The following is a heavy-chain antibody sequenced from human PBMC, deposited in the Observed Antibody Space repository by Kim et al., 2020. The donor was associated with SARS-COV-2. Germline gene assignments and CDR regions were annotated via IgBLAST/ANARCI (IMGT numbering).Heavy chain of an antibody. J-gene: IGHJ4*02. D-gene: IGHD2-2*01. CDR3: ARDTAGLGHCSSTTCYPDY. V-gene: IGHV3-21*04. Sequence: GGSLRLSCAASGFTFSTYSMIWVRQAPGKGLEWVSSISSGSTSISYADSLKGRFTISRDNAKNSLYLQMNSLRVEDTAVYYCARDTAGLGHCSSTTCYPDYWGQGTLVTVSS. CDR1: GFTFSTYS. CDR2: ISSGSTSI.